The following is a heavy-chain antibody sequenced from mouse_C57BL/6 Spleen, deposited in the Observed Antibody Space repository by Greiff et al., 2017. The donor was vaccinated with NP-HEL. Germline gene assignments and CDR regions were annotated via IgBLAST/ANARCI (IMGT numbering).Heavy chain of an antibody. D-gene: IGHD1-1*01. CDR2: INPGSGGT. J-gene: IGHJ2*01. CDR3: ARRITTRRYFDY. Sequence: VHLVESGAELVRPGTSVKVSCKASGYAFTNYLIEWVKQRPGQGLEWIGVINPGSGGTNYNEKFKGKATLTADKSSSTAYMQLSSLTSEDSAVYFCARRITTRRYFDYWGQGTTLTVSS. V-gene: IGHV1-54*01. CDR1: GYAFTNYL.